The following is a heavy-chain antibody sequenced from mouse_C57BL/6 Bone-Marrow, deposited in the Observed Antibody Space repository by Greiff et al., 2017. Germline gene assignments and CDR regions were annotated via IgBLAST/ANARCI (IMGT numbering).Heavy chain of an antibody. CDR1: GYTFTEYT. J-gene: IGHJ3*01. Sequence: QVHVKQSGAELVKPGASVKLSCKASGYTFTEYTIHWVKQRSGQGLEWIGWFYPGSGSIKYNEKFKDKATLTADKSSSTVYMELSRLTSEDSAVYVGARHEDKGRWLPFAYWGQGTLVTVSA. D-gene: IGHD2-3*01. CDR3: ARHEDKGRWLPFAY. CDR2: FYPGSGSI. V-gene: IGHV1-62-2*01.